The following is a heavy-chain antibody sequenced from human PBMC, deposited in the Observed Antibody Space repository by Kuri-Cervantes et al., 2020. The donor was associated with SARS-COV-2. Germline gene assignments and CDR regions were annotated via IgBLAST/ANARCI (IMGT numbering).Heavy chain of an antibody. D-gene: IGHD2-21*01. CDR3: ARTDSPPPNWFDP. J-gene: IGHJ5*02. V-gene: IGHV4-59*01. CDR1: GGSISSYY. CDR2: IYYSGST. Sequence: GSLRLSCTVSGGSISSYYWSWIRQPPGKGLEWIGYIYYSGSTNYNPSLKSRVTISVDTSKNQFSLKLSSVTAADTAVHYCARTDSPPPNWFDPWGQGTLVTVSS.